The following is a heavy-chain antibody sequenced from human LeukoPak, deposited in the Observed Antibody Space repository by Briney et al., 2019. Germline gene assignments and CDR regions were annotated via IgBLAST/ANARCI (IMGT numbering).Heavy chain of an antibody. Sequence: GGSLRLSCAASGFTFSSYAMSWVRQAPGKGLEWVSAISGSGGNTYYADSVKGRFTISRDNSKNTLHLQINSLRAEDTAVYYCAEDGVAVAPRHTRVLGVITDYWGQGTLVTVSS. CDR1: GFTFSSYA. J-gene: IGHJ4*02. CDR3: AEDGVAVAPRHTRVLGVITDY. D-gene: IGHD6-19*01. CDR2: ISGSGGNT. V-gene: IGHV3-23*01.